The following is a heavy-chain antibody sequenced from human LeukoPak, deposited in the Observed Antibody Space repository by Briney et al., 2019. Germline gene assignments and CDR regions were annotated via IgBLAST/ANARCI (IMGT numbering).Heavy chain of an antibody. Sequence: SETLSLTCTVSGGSISSYYWSWVRQPPGKGLEWIGYIYYSGSTSYNPSLKSRVTISVDTSKNQFSLTLSSVTAADTAVYYCARQSLRNTAMVFGYWGQGTLVTVSS. J-gene: IGHJ4*02. CDR1: GGSISSYY. CDR3: ARQSLRNTAMVFGY. V-gene: IGHV4-59*08. D-gene: IGHD5-18*01. CDR2: IYYSGST.